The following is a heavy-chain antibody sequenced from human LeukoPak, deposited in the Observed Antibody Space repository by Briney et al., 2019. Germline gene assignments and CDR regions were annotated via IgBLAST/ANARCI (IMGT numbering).Heavy chain of an antibody. D-gene: IGHD3-9*01. CDR2: IYSGGST. Sequence: PGGCLRLSCAASAFTVSSNYMSWGRQAPRKGLEWVLGIYSGGSTYYADSVKGRFTISRENSKNTLYLQMNSLSAEDTAGYYCAREDILTGFDYWGQGTLVIVS. CDR3: AREDILTGFDY. V-gene: IGHV3-53*01. CDR1: AFTVSSNY. J-gene: IGHJ4*02.